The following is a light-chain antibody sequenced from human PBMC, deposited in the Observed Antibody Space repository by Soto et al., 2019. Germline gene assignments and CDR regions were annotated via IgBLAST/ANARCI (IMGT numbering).Light chain of an antibody. J-gene: IGLJ1*01. Sequence: QYALTQPRSVSGSPGQSVTISCTGTSSDVGGYNYVSWYQQHPGKAPKLMIYDVSKRPSGVPDRFSGSKSGNTASLTISGLQAEDEADYYCCSYAGSYTFYGFGTGTKLTVL. CDR2: DVS. V-gene: IGLV2-11*01. CDR3: CSYAGSYTFYG. CDR1: SSDVGGYNY.